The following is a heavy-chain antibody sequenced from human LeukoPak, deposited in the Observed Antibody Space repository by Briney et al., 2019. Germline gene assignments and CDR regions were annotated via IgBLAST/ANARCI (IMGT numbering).Heavy chain of an antibody. D-gene: IGHD5-18*01. CDR2: ISGSGGST. CDR3: AKCRFSYGRYSTSLFDY. Sequence: GGSLRLSCAASGFTFSNYAMTWVRQAPGKGLEWVSAISGSGGSTYYAGSVKGRFTISRDNSQNTLYLQMNSLRAEDTAVYYCAKCRFSYGRYSTSLFDYWGQGALVTVSS. CDR1: GFTFSNYA. J-gene: IGHJ4*02. V-gene: IGHV3-23*01.